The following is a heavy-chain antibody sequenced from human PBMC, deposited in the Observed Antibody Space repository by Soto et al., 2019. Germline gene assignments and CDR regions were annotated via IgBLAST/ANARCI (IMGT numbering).Heavy chain of an antibody. D-gene: IGHD2-15*01. V-gene: IGHV3-23*01. CDR2: MSGTSADT. J-gene: IGHJ4*02. Sequence: DVHLLESGGGLVQPGGSLRLSCAASGFMFSAYAMHWVRQAPGQGLEWVSSMSGTSADTYYADSVKGRFTVSRDSSKDTLYLQLTSLRAEDTALYVCARDDGGGPFDYCGQGTLVIVSS. CDR3: ARDDGGGPFDY. CDR1: GFMFSAYA.